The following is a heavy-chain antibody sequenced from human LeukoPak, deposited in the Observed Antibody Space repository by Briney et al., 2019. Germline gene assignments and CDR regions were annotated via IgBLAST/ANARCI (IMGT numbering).Heavy chain of an antibody. CDR2: ISGSGGST. J-gene: IGHJ4*02. D-gene: IGHD4-17*01. CDR1: GFTFSSYG. Sequence: GGSLRLSCAASGFTFSSYGMSWVRQAPGKGLEWVSAISGSGGSTYYADSVKGRVTISRDNSKNALYLQMNSLRAEDTAVYYCARDDDYGDYFDYWGQGTLVTVSS. CDR3: ARDDDYGDYFDY. V-gene: IGHV3-23*01.